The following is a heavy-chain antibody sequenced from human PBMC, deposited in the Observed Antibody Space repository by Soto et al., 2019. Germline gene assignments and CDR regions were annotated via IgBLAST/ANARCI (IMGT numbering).Heavy chain of an antibody. J-gene: IGHJ6*02. Sequence: ASVKVSCKASGSTFSSYAISRVRQAPGQGLEWMGGIIPIFGTANYAQKFQGRVTITADESTSTAYMELSSLRSEDTAVYYCARDPLARPPQTGYYYGMDVGGQGTTVTVS. CDR2: IIPIFGTA. D-gene: IGHD6-6*01. CDR1: GSTFSSYA. CDR3: ARDPLARPPQTGYYYGMDV. V-gene: IGHV1-69*01.